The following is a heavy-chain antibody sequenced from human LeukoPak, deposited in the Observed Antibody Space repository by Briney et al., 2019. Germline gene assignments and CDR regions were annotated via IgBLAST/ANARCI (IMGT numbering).Heavy chain of an antibody. J-gene: IGHJ4*02. V-gene: IGHV4-59*01. Sequence: SETLSLTCTVSGGSINSYYWTWIRQPPGKGLEWIGYIYYSGSTNYNPSLKSRVTISVDTSKNQFSLKLSSVTAADTAVYYCASIAAAGFDYWGQGTLVTVSS. CDR2: IYYSGST. CDR1: GGSINSYY. CDR3: ASIAAAGFDY. D-gene: IGHD6-13*01.